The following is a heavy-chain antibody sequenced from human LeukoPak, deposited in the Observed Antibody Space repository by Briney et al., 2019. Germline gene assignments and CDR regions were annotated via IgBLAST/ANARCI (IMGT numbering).Heavy chain of an antibody. CDR3: ARGPVGGTTYNDGDAFDI. Sequence: PSETLSLTCTVSGGSISRYYWSWIRQSPGKGLEWIGYIYYSGSTNYNPSLKSRVTISVDTSKNQFSLKLSSVTAADTAVYYCARGPVGGTTYNDGDAFDIWGQGTMVTVSS. CDR2: IYYSGST. CDR1: GGSISRYY. D-gene: IGHD1-7*01. J-gene: IGHJ3*02. V-gene: IGHV4-59*01.